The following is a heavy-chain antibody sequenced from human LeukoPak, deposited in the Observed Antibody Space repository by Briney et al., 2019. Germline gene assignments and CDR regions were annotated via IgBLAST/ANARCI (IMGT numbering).Heavy chain of an antibody. CDR3: ARARPYDSSGYRSDHDAFDI. CDR2: IYYSGST. J-gene: IGHJ3*02. CDR1: GGSISSYY. D-gene: IGHD3-22*01. V-gene: IGHV4-59*01. Sequence: PSETLSLTCTVSGGSISSYYWSWIRQPPGKGLEWIGYIYYSGSTNYNPSLKSRVTISVDTSKNQFSPKLSSVTAADTAVYYCARARPYDSSGYRSDHDAFDIWGQGTMVTVSS.